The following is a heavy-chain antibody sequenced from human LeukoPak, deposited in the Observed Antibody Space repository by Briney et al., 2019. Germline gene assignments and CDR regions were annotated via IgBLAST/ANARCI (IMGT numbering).Heavy chain of an antibody. D-gene: IGHD3-22*01. V-gene: IGHV3-7*01. CDR2: IKQDGSEK. CDR1: GFTFSSYW. J-gene: IGHJ4*02. Sequence: GGPLRLSCAASGFTFSSYWMSWVRQAPGKGLEGVANIKQDGSEKYYVDSVKGRFTISRDNAKNSLHLQMNSLRAEDTAVYYCARDARYYYDSSGSSLFDYWGQGTLVTVSS. CDR3: ARDARYYYDSSGSSLFDY.